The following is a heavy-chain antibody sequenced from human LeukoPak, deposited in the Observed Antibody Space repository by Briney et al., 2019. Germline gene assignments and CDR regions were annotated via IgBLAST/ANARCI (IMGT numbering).Heavy chain of an antibody. Sequence: GGSLRLSCAVSGFTFRTYAMSWVRQAPGKGLEWVSAISSSGGNKYYADSVKGRFTISRDNSKNTMYLQLNRLRAEDTAIYYCAKDLWIAVEGTGYWGQGTLVTVSS. V-gene: IGHV3-23*01. J-gene: IGHJ4*02. CDR1: GFTFRTYA. D-gene: IGHD6-19*01. CDR2: ISSSGGNK. CDR3: AKDLWIAVEGTGY.